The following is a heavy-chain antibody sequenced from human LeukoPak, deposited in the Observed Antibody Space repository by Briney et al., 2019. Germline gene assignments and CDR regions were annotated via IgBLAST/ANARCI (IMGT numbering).Heavy chain of an antibody. CDR2: ISYDGSNK. Sequence: HPGGSLRLSCAASGFTFSSYAMHWVRQAPGKGLEWVAVISYDGSNKYYADSVKGRFTISRDNSKNTLYLQMNSLRAEDTAVYYCAREDCSSTSCYEGYYYYGMDVWGQGTTVTVSS. CDR3: AREDCSSTSCYEGYYYYGMDV. CDR1: GFTFSSYA. J-gene: IGHJ6*02. V-gene: IGHV3-30-3*01. D-gene: IGHD2-2*01.